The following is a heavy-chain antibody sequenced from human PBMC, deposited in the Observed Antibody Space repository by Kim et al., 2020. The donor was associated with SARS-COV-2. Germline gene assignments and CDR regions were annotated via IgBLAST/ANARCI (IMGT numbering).Heavy chain of an antibody. CDR2: ISYDGSNK. V-gene: IGHV3-30*18. CDR3: AKDPACSGGSCYQRRSLGYFDL. Sequence: GGSLRLSCAASGFTFSSYGMHWVRQAPGKGLEWVAVISYDGSNKYYADSVKGRFTISRDNSKNTLYLQMNSLRAEYTAVYYCAKDPACSGGSCYQRRSLGYFDLWGRGTLVTVSS. D-gene: IGHD2-15*01. J-gene: IGHJ2*01. CDR1: GFTFSSYG.